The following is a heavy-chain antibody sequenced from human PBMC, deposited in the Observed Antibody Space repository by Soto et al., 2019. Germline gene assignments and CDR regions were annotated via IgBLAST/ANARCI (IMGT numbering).Heavy chain of an antibody. J-gene: IGHJ4*02. V-gene: IGHV4-30-2*01. CDR2: MYHSGNT. CDR1: GGSISSGGYS. CDR3: AREGNLGRWLQPLDF. D-gene: IGHD5-12*01. Sequence: PSETLSLTCAVSGGSISSGGYSWSWIRQPPGKGLEWIGYMYHSGNTKYSPSLKSRVTMSVDTSKNHFSLRLISVTAADTAIYFCAREGNLGRWLQPLDFWGQGTLVTVSS.